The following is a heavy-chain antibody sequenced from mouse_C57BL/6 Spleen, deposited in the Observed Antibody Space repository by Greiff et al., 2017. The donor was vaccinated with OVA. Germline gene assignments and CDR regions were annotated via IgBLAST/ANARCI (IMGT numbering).Heavy chain of an antibody. CDR2: IDPSDSYT. CDR3: ARRNYYVYFDY. J-gene: IGHJ2*01. Sequence: QVQLQQPGAELVRPGTSVKLSCKASGYTFTSYWMHWVKQRPGQGLEWIGVIDPSDSYTNYNQKFKGKATLTVDTSSSTAYMQLSSLTSEDSAVYYCARRNYYVYFDYWGQGTTLTVSS. CDR1: GYTFTSYW. D-gene: IGHD2-1*01. V-gene: IGHV1-59*01.